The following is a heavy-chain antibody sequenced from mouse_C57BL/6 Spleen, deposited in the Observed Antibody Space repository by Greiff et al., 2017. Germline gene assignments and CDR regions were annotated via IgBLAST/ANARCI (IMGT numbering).Heavy chain of an antibody. J-gene: IGHJ1*03. CDR3: ARGGYYLNWYFDV. V-gene: IGHV1-53*01. Sequence: VQLQQPGTELVQPGASVKLSCKASGYTFTSYWMPWVKQRPGQGLEWIGNINPSNGGTNYNEKFKSKATLTVDKSSSTAYMQLSSLTSEDSAVYYCARGGYYLNWYFDVWGTGTTVTVSS. CDR1: GYTFTSYW. D-gene: IGHD2-3*01. CDR2: INPSNGGT.